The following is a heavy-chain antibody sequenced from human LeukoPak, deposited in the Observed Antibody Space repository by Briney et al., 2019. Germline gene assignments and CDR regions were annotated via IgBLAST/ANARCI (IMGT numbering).Heavy chain of an antibody. CDR1: GGSISSSFYY. D-gene: IGHD4-11*01. Sequence: SETLSLTCTVSGGSISSSFYYWGWIRQPPGKGLEWIGNIFYSGSTYYNPSLKSRVTISVDTSKNQFPLRLSSVTAADTAVYYCARDGYSNYGHVDYWGQGTLVTVSS. CDR3: ARDGYSNYGHVDY. J-gene: IGHJ4*02. CDR2: IFYSGST. V-gene: IGHV4-39*06.